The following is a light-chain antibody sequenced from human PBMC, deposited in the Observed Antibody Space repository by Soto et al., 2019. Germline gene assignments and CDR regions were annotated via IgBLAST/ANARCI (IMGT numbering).Light chain of an antibody. V-gene: IGLV1-47*01. Sequence: QPVLTQPPSASGTPGQRVTISCSGSSSNLGSNYVYWYQQLPGTAPKLLIYRNNQRPSGVPDRFSGSKSGTSASLAISGLRSEDEADYYCAAWDDSLSGQVFGGGTKLTVL. CDR3: AAWDDSLSGQV. CDR1: SSNLGSNY. J-gene: IGLJ3*02. CDR2: RNN.